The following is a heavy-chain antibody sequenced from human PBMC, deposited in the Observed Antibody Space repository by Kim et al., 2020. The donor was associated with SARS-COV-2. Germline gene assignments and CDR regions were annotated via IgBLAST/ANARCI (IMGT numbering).Heavy chain of an antibody. V-gene: IGHV3-30*01. D-gene: IGHD3-10*01. J-gene: IGHJ6*02. CDR3: ARDPLQVRGVYGMDV. Sequence: DSVKGRCTSSRDNSKNTLYLQMNSLRAEDTAVYYCARDPLQVRGVYGMDVWGQGTTVTVSS.